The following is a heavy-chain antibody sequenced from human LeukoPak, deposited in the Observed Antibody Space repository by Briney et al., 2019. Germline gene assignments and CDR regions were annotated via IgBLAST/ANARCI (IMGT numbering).Heavy chain of an antibody. D-gene: IGHD1-26*01. V-gene: IGHV3-30*04. J-gene: IGHJ6*03. CDR2: ISYDGNNK. CDR1: GFTFGYYA. Sequence: PGGSLRLSCAASGFTFGYYAMHWVRQAPGKGLEWVAVISYDGNNKYYADSVKGRFTISRDNAENSLYLQMNSLRAEDTAVYYCARDPYSGSYGDYYYYYMDVWGKGTTVTISS. CDR3: ARDPYSGSYGDYYYYYMDV.